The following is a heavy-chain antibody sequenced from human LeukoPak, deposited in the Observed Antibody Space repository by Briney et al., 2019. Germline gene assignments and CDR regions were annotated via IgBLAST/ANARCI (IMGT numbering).Heavy chain of an antibody. CDR2: ISAYNGNT. CDR3: ASLEGYYYDSSGTDAFDI. J-gene: IGHJ3*02. CDR1: GYTFTSYG. D-gene: IGHD3-22*01. V-gene: IGHV1-18*01. Sequence: ASVKVSCKASGYTFTSYGISWVRQAPGQGLEWMGWISAYNGNTNYAQKLQGRVTMNTDTSTRTAYMELRSLRSDDTAVSYCASLEGYYYDSSGTDAFDIWGQGTMVTVSS.